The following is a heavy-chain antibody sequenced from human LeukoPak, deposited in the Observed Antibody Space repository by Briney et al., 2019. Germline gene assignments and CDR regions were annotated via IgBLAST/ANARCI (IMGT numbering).Heavy chain of an antibody. CDR2: IYYSGST. D-gene: IGHD2-2*01. Sequence: PSETLSLTCSVSGGSIGTYYWGWIRQPPGKGLEWIGYIYYSGSTTYNPSLKSRVTVSVDTSKNQFSLKLTSMTAADTAVYYCARGRLGRQHASFFGSWGQETLVTVSS. J-gene: IGHJ4*02. V-gene: IGHV4-59*08. CDR1: GGSIGTYY. CDR3: ARGRLGRQHASFFGS.